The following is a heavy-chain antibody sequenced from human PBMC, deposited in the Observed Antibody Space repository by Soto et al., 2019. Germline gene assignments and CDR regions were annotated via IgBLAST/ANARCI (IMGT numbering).Heavy chain of an antibody. V-gene: IGHV3-30*18. J-gene: IGHJ4*02. Sequence: GESLKISCAASGFTFSSYGMHWVRQAPGKGLEWVAVISYDGSNKYYADSVKGRFTISRDNSKNTLYLQMNSLRAEDTAVYYCAKEGSAASGWLGYFDYWGQGTLVTVSS. CDR2: ISYDGSNK. D-gene: IGHD6-19*01. CDR1: GFTFSSYG. CDR3: AKEGSAASGWLGYFDY.